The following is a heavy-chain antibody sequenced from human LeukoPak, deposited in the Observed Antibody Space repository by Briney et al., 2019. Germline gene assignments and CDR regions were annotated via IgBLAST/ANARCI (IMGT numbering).Heavy chain of an antibody. CDR3: AMGPAAIRYYYGVDV. J-gene: IGHJ6*02. CDR2: IIPILGIA. Sequence: SVKVSCKASGGTFSSYAISWVRQAPGQGLEWMGRIIPILGIANYAQKFQGRVTITADKSTSTAYMELSSLRSGDTAVYYCAMGPAAIRYYYGVDVWGQGTTVTVSS. V-gene: IGHV1-69*04. CDR1: GGTFSSYA. D-gene: IGHD2-2*01.